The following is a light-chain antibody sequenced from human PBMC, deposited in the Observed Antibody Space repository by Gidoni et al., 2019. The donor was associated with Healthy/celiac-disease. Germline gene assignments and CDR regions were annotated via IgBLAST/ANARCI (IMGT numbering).Light chain of an antibody. Sequence: EIVLTQSPATLSLSPGERATLSCRASQSVSSYLAWYQQKPGQAPRLLIYDASNRATGIPDWFSGRGSGTDFTLTISSLDPEDFAVYYCQQRSNFFTFGGGTKVEIK. J-gene: IGKJ4*01. CDR1: QSVSSY. V-gene: IGKV3-11*01. CDR3: QQRSNFFT. CDR2: DAS.